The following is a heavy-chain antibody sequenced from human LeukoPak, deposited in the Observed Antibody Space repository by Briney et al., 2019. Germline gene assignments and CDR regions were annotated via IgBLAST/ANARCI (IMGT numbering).Heavy chain of an antibody. J-gene: IGHJ4*02. CDR3: ARDFDMGITPGDDFDF. CDR1: GFSFSKYW. CDR2: IKEDGTYT. Sequence: GGSLRLSCAASGFSFSKYWMHWVRQTPGESLVWVARIKEDGTYTSYADSVKGRFTISRDNARNAVFLQMNSLRAEDTAVYYCARDFDMGITPGDDFDFWGQGTLVTVSS. D-gene: IGHD3-9*01. V-gene: IGHV3-74*01.